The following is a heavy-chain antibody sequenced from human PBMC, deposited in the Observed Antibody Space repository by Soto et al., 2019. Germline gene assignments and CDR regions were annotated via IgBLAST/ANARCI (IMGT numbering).Heavy chain of an antibody. CDR2: IIPIFGTA. CDR3: AREPNYDFWSGPRGDNWFDP. D-gene: IGHD3-3*01. J-gene: IGHJ5*02. V-gene: IGHV1-69*13. Sequence: SVKVSCKASGGTFSSYAISWVRQAPGQGLEWMGGIIPIFGTANYAQKFQGRVAITADESTSTAYMELSSLRSEDTAVYYCAREPNYDFWSGPRGDNWFDPWGQGTLVTVSS. CDR1: GGTFSSYA.